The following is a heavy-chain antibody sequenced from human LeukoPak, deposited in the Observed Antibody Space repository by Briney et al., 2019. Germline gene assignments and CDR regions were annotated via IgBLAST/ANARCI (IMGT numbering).Heavy chain of an antibody. D-gene: IGHD6-19*01. V-gene: IGHV3-30*02. CDR1: GFTFSNAW. CDR3: AKVNGELGYSSGAGYDY. J-gene: IGHJ4*02. CDR2: IRYDGSNK. Sequence: GGSLRLSCAASGFTFSNAWMSWVRQAPGKGLEWVAFIRYDGSNKYYADSVKGRFTISRDNSKNTLYLQMNSLRAEDTAVYYCAKVNGELGYSSGAGYDYWGQGTLVTVSS.